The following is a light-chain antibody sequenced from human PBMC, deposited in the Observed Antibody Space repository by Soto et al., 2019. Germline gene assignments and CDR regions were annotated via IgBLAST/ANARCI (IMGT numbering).Light chain of an antibody. CDR1: SSNIGKNT. V-gene: IGLV1-44*01. J-gene: IGLJ1*01. Sequence: QSALTQPPSASGTPGPTVTISCSGSSSNIGKNTVNWSQHLPGTAPKLLIYSNTQRPLGVPVRFSGSKSGTSASLAISGLQSDDEADYYCAVWDDSLYVFGSGTKGTVL. CDR2: SNT. CDR3: AVWDDSLYV.